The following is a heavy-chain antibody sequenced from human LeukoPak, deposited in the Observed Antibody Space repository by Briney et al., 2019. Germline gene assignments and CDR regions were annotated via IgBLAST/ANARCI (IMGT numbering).Heavy chain of an antibody. CDR1: GFTFSSYS. J-gene: IGHJ6*02. V-gene: IGHV3-21*01. Sequence: GGSLRLSCAASGFTFSSYSMNWVRQAPGKGLEWVSSISSSSSYIYYVDSVKGRFTISRDNAKNSLYLQMNSLRAEDTAVYYCAREASTLYYYYGMDVWGQGTTVTVSS. CDR3: AREASTLYYYYGMDV. CDR2: ISSSSSYI.